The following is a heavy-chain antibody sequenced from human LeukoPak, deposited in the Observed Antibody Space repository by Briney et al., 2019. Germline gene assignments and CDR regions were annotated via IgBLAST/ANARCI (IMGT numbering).Heavy chain of an antibody. CDR1: GFTFSSYS. J-gene: IGHJ6*04. CDR3: AELGITMIGGV. CDR2: ISSSSSYI. D-gene: IGHD3-10*02. Sequence: NPGGSLRLSCAASGFTFSSYSMNWVRQAPGKGLEWVSSISSSSSYIYYADSAKGRFTISRDNAKNSLCLQMNSLRAEDTAVYYCAELGITMIGGVWGKGTTVTISS. V-gene: IGHV3-21*01.